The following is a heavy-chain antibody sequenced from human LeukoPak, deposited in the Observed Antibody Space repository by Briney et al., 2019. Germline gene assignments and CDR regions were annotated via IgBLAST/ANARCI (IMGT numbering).Heavy chain of an antibody. V-gene: IGHV3-74*01. Sequence: PGGSLRLSCAASGFSFSNYVMQWVCQAPGRGLEWVSYIDTDGSDTTYADSVKGRFTISRDNTKNTVYLYMNSLRAEDTAVYYCARDGDYYGSDLDYWGQGTLVSVSS. D-gene: IGHD3-10*01. J-gene: IGHJ4*02. CDR1: GFSFSNYV. CDR2: IDTDGSDT. CDR3: ARDGDYYGSDLDY.